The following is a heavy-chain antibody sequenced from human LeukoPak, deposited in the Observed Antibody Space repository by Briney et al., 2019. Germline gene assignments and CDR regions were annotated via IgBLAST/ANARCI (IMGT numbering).Heavy chain of an antibody. CDR2: IRYDGTNK. V-gene: IGHV3-30*02. D-gene: IGHD3-3*01. CDR1: GFTFSIYG. J-gene: IGHJ3*02. Sequence: PGGSLRLSCAASGFTFSIYGMHWVRQAPGRGLEWVAFIRYDGTNKFYADSVKDRFTISRDNSKNTLYLQINSLRAEDTAVYYCAKDSASGLPSDIWGQGTMVTVSS. CDR3: AKDSASGLPSDI.